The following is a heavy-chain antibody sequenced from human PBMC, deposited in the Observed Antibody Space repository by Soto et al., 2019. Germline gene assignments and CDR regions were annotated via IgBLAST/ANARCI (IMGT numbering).Heavy chain of an antibody. J-gene: IGHJ5*02. CDR3: ARANGGEVYRGWFDP. D-gene: IGHD3-16*01. CDR2: ISSSSTI. CDR1: GFTFSSYS. V-gene: IGHV3-48*01. Sequence: GGSLRLSCAASGFTFSSYSMNWVRQAPGKGLEWVSYISSSSTIYYADSVKGRFTISRDNAKNSLYLQMNSLRAEDTAVYYCARANGGEVYRGWFDPWGQGTLVTVSS.